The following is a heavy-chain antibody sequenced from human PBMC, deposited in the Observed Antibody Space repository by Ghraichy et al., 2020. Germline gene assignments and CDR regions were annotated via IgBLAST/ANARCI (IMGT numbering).Heavy chain of an antibody. Sequence: GGSLRLSCAASGFTFDDYAMHWVRQAPGKGLEWVSGISWNSGSIGYADSVKGRFTISRDNAKNSLYLQMNSLRAEDTALYYCAKDLGDYWGQVTLVTVSS. V-gene: IGHV3-9*01. CDR3: AKDLGDY. J-gene: IGHJ4*02. CDR2: ISWNSGSI. CDR1: GFTFDDYA. D-gene: IGHD3-16*01.